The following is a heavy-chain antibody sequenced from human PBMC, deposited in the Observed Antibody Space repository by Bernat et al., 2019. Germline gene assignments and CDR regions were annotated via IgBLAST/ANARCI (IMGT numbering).Heavy chain of an antibody. J-gene: IGHJ4*02. D-gene: IGHD2-21*02. Sequence: QVQLVESGGGVVQPGRSLRLSCAASGFTFSSYGMHWVRQAPGKGLEWVADISYDGSNKYSADSVKGRFTISRDNYKNTLYLQMNSLRAEDTAVYYCAKARMPIVVVTAILDDWGQGTMVTVSS. CDR3: AKARMPIVVVTAILDD. CDR1: GFTFSSYG. V-gene: IGHV3-30*18. CDR2: ISYDGSNK.